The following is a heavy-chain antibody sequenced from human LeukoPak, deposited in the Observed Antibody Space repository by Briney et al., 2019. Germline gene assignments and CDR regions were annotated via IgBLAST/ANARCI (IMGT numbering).Heavy chain of an antibody. Sequence: PGGSLRLSCAASGFTFSSYWMSWVRQAPGKGLEWVANIKQDGSEKYYVDSVKGRFTISRDNAKNSLYLQMNSLRAEDTAVYYCARARDHYYDSSGYYPLWGQGTLVTVSS. CDR1: GFTFSSYW. CDR3: ARARDHYYDSSGYYPL. V-gene: IGHV3-7*01. D-gene: IGHD3-22*01. CDR2: IKQDGSEK. J-gene: IGHJ4*02.